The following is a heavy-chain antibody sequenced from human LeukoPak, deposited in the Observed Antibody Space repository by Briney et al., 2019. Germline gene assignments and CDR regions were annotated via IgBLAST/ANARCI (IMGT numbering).Heavy chain of an antibody. J-gene: IGHJ4*02. CDR1: GYTFTSYT. CDR3: ARRGSGWFFDY. V-gene: IGHV1-3*01. CDR2: INAGNGNT. D-gene: IGHD6-19*01. Sequence: GASVKVSCKASGYTFTSYTMHWVRQAPGQRLEWMGWINAGNGNTKYSQKFQGRVTITRDTSASTAYMELSSLRSEDTAVYYCARRGSGWFFDYWGQGTLVTVSS.